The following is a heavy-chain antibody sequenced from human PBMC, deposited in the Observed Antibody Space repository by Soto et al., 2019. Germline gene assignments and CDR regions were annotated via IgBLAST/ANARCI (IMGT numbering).Heavy chain of an antibody. V-gene: IGHV1-18*01. J-gene: IGHJ4*02. CDR1: GYSFSTYG. Sequence: QVQLVQSGAEVKKPGASVKVSCKASGYSFSTYGISWVRQAPGQGLVWMGWISAYNGNTNYAQKFQGRVAMTTDTSTRIAYMDLSSLRSDDTAVYYCARGGTGAHSTGRYDYWGQGTLVTVSS. CDR2: ISAYNGNT. CDR3: ARGGTGAHSTGRYDY. D-gene: IGHD6-19*01.